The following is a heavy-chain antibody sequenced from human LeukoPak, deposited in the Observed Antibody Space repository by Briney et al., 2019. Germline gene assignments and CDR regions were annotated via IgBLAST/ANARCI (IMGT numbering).Heavy chain of an antibody. CDR2: INPNSGGT. CDR3: ARARIAVAGTVGYYFDY. Sequence: ASVKVSCKASGYTFTGYYMHWVRQAPGQGLEWMGWINPNSGGTNYARKFQGRVTMTRDTSISTAYMELSRLRSDDTAVYYCARARIAVAGTVGYYFDYWGQGTLVTVSS. D-gene: IGHD6-19*01. CDR1: GYTFTGYY. J-gene: IGHJ4*02. V-gene: IGHV1-2*02.